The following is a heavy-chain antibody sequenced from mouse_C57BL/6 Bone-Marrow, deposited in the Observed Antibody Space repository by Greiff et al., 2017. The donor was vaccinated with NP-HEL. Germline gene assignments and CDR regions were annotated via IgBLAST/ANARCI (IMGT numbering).Heavy chain of an antibody. CDR2: IYPGSGNT. CDR3: ARSHLYEVDYYFDY. D-gene: IGHD1-1*01. V-gene: IGHV1-76*01. CDR1: GYTFTDYY. Sequence: QVQLQQSGAELVRPGASVKLSCKASGYTFTDYYINWVKQRPGQGLEWIARIYPGSGNTYYNEKFKGKATLTAEKSSSTAYMQLSSLTSEDSAVYFCARSHLYEVDYYFDYWGQGTTLTVSS. J-gene: IGHJ2*01.